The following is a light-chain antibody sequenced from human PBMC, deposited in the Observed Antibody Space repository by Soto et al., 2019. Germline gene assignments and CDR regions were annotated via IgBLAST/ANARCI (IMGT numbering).Light chain of an antibody. CDR2: GAS. J-gene: IGKJ2*01. Sequence: EIVMTQSPATLSVSPGERATLSCRASQSVSSNLAWYQQKPGQAPRLLIYGASTRATGIPARFSGSGSGPEFTLTISSLPSEDFAVYYCQQYNNWPPLYTFGQGTKLEIK. CDR3: QQYNNWPPLYT. CDR1: QSVSSN. V-gene: IGKV3-15*01.